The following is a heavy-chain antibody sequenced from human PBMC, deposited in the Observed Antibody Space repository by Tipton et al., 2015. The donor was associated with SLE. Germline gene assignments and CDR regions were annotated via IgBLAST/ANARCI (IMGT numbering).Heavy chain of an antibody. J-gene: IGHJ3*01. CDR3: ARGMRYCSGGSCYGCSFDG. V-gene: IGHV4-39*07. CDR2: IYYSGST. CDR1: GGSISSSSYY. Sequence: TLSLTCTVSGGSISSSSYYWGWIRQPPGKGLAWIGSIYYSGSTYYNPSLKSRVTISVDTSKNQFSRTLSSVSAADTAVYYCARGMRYCSGGSCYGCSFDGWGQGTMVTVSS. D-gene: IGHD2-15*01.